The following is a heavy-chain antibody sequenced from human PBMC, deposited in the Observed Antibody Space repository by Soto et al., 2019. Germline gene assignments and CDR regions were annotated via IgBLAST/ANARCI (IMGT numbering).Heavy chain of an antibody. Sequence: SETLSLTCAVYGGSFSGYYWSWIRQPPGKGLEWIGEINHSGSTNYNPSLKSRVTISVDTSKNQFSLKLSSVTAADTAVYYCARVKIFGVVIIRTYGMDVWGQGTTVTVSS. CDR2: INHSGST. J-gene: IGHJ6*02. V-gene: IGHV4-34*01. D-gene: IGHD3-3*01. CDR1: GGSFSGYY. CDR3: ARVKIFGVVIIRTYGMDV.